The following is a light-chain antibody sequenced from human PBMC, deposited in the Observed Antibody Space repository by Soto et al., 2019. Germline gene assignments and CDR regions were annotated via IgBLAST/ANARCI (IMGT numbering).Light chain of an antibody. Sequence: EIVMTQSPGTLSVSPGGGPTFSSGASQGISRTLACNQQRPGKPPRLPIYGASTRATGTPARFSGSGSGTDFTLTISSLQSEDFAVYFCQQYDTRHTFGGGTKVEIK. J-gene: IGKJ4*01. CDR2: GAS. CDR3: QQYDTRHT. V-gene: IGKV3-15*01. CDR1: QGISRT.